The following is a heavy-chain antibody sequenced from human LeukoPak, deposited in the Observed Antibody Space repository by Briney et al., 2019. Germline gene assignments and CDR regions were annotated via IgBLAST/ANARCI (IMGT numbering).Heavy chain of an antibody. D-gene: IGHD3-10*01. CDR3: ARDYGSGRGVEISYYHYGMDV. CDR2: IWNDGTNE. V-gene: IGHV3-33*01. CDR1: GFTFSTYG. J-gene: IGHJ6*02. Sequence: PGRSLRLSCAASGFTFSTYGMHWVRQGPGKGLESVAVIWNDGTNEYYADSVKGRFTISRDNSKNSLYLQMNSLRAEDSALYFCARDYGSGRGVEISYYHYGMDVWGQGTTVTVSS.